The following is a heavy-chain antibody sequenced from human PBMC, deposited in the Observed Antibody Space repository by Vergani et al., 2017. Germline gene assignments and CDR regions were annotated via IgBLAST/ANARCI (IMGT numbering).Heavy chain of an antibody. CDR1: GFTFNSYG. Sequence: QVQLVESGGGVVQPGGSLRLSCAASGFTFNSYGMHWVRQAPGKGLEWVASIRSDESRRYYGDSMEGPFTISRDNSKNTLYLQMKSLRPEDTAVYYCAKEGGGYFSGGTGYPEYWVQGTLVIVSS. V-gene: IGHV3-30*02. CDR3: AKEGGGYFSGGTGYPEY. CDR2: IRSDESRR. J-gene: IGHJ4*02. D-gene: IGHD2-15*01.